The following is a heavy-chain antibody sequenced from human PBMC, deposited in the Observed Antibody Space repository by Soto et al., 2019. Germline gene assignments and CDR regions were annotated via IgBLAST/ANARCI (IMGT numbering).Heavy chain of an antibody. D-gene: IGHD3-22*01. V-gene: IGHV3-33*01. J-gene: IGHJ4*02. CDR1: GFTFSSYG. CDR2: IWYDGSNK. CDR3: ARDLGSSGLHPQYYFDY. Sequence: GGSLRLSCAASGFTFSSYGMHWVRQAPGKGLEWVAVIWYDGSNKYYVDSVKGRFTISRDNSKNTLYLQMNSLRAEDTAVYYCARDLGSSGLHPQYYFDYWGQGTLVTVSS.